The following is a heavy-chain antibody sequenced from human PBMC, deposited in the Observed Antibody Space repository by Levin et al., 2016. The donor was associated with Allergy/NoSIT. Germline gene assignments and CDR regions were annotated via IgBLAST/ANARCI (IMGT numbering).Heavy chain of an antibody. Sequence: SETLSLTCTVSGGSISSYYWSWIRQPPGKGLEWIGYIYYSGSTNYNPSLKSRVTISVDTSKNQFSLKLSSVTAADTAVYYCARHTVVTDFDYWGQGTLVTVSS. D-gene: IGHD4-23*01. J-gene: IGHJ4*02. CDR2: IYYSGST. CDR1: GGSISSYY. CDR3: ARHTVVTDFDY. V-gene: IGHV4-59*08.